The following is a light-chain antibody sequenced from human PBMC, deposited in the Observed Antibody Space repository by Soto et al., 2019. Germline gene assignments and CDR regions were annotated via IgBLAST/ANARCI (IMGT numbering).Light chain of an antibody. J-gene: IGKJ1*01. CDR3: QQSYSTPPT. Sequence: DIQMTQSPSSLSASVGDRVTITCRASQSISSYLNWYQQKPGKAPKLLIYAGSSLESGVPSRFRGSGSGTDFTLTISRLQPEDFATYYCQQSYSTPPTFGQGTKVEIK. V-gene: IGKV1-39*01. CDR2: AGS. CDR1: QSISSY.